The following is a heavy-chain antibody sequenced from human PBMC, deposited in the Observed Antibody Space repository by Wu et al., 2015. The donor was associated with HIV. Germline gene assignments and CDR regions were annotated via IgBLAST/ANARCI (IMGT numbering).Heavy chain of an antibody. D-gene: IGHD6-13*01. V-gene: IGHV1-69*05. J-gene: IGHJ6*02. CDR2: IIPIFGTA. CDR1: GGTFSSYA. CDR3: ARYGWLIAAAVNYGMDV. Sequence: QVQLVQSGAEVKKPGSSVKVSCKASGGTFSSYAISWVRQAPGQGLEWMGGIIPIFGTANYAQKFQGRVTITTDESTSTAYMELSSLRSEDTAVYYCARYGWLIAAAVNYGMDVWGQGTTVTVSS.